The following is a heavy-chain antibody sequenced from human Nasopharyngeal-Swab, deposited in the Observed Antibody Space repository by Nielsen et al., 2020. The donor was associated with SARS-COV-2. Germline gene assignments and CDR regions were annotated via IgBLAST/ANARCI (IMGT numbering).Heavy chain of an antibody. D-gene: IGHD1-14*01. Sequence: GESLKISCAASGFTFSGSAMHWVRQASGKGLEWVDRIRSKANSYATAYAASVKGRFTISRDDSKNTAYLQMNSLKTEDTAVYYCTSRNPETGSYWGQGTLVTVSS. CDR3: TSRNPETGSY. CDR2: IRSKANSYAT. CDR1: GFTFSGSA. V-gene: IGHV3-73*01. J-gene: IGHJ4*02.